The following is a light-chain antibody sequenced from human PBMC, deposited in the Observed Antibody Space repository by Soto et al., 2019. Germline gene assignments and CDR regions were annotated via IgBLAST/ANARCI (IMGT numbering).Light chain of an antibody. CDR1: QSITSF. V-gene: IGKV1-39*01. CDR3: QQIYSIPVT. Sequence: VQLTPSPSSLSASVGDRVTITCRAKQSITSFLNWYQQKPGRAPKLLIFGATSLQSGVSSRFSGSASGTEFTLTISSLQPEDFATYYCQQIYSIPVTFGGGTKVDIK. J-gene: IGKJ4*01. CDR2: GAT.